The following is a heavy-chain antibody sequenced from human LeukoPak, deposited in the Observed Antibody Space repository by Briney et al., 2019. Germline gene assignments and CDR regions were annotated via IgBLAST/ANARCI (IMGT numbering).Heavy chain of an antibody. J-gene: IGHJ4*02. Sequence: GGSLRLSCAASGFTFDDYGMSWVRQAPGKGLEWVSGINWNGGSTGYADSVKGRFTISRDNAKNSLYLQMNSLRAEDTAVYYCVRRPGGYYDTSGILEYFDYWGQGTLVTVSS. D-gene: IGHD3-22*01. V-gene: IGHV3-20*04. CDR2: INWNGGST. CDR1: GFTFDDYG. CDR3: VRRPGGYYDTSGILEYFDY.